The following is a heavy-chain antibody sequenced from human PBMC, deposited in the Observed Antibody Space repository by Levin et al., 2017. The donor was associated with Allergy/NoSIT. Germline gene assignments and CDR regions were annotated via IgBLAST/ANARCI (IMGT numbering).Heavy chain of an antibody. CDR3: ARTGDSSNSQYFQH. D-gene: IGHD3-22*01. J-gene: IGHJ1*01. CDR1: GASTSSYY. V-gene: IGHV4-59*01. CDR2: IYYSGST. Sequence: SETLSLTCIVSGASTSSYYWSWIRQPPGKGLEWIGYIYYSGSTDYNPSLKSRVTISLDKLKNQFSLKLNSVTAADTAVYYCARTGDSSNSQYFQHWGQGTLVTVSS.